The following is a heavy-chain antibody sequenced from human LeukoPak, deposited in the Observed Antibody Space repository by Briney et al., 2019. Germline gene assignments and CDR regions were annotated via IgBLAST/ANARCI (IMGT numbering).Heavy chain of an antibody. CDR3: AKDHGTAVAGFYY. CDR2: ITGTGGST. V-gene: IGHV3-23*01. CDR1: GFSLSTYG. Sequence: GASLRLSCAASGFSLSTYGVSWVRQPPGKGLEWVSGITGTGGSTYYTDSVKGRFTVSRDTSKNTLYLQMNSLRAEDTAIYYCAKDHGTAVAGFYYWGQGTLVTVSS. D-gene: IGHD6-19*01. J-gene: IGHJ4*02.